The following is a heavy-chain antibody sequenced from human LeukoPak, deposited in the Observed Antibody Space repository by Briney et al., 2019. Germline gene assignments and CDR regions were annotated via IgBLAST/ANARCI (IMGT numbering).Heavy chain of an antibody. D-gene: IGHD3-9*01. V-gene: IGHV3-7*01. Sequence: GGSLRLSCAASGFTFSSYGMHWVRQAPGKGLEWVANIKQDGSEKYYVDSVKGRFTISRDNAKNSLYLQMNSLRAEDTAVYYCARRTVLTGYDWGHWGQGTLVTVSS. CDR1: GFTFSSYG. J-gene: IGHJ4*02. CDR2: IKQDGSEK. CDR3: ARRTVLTGYDWGH.